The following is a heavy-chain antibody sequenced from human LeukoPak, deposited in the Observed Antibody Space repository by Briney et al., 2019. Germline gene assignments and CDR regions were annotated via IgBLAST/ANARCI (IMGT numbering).Heavy chain of an antibody. D-gene: IGHD6-13*01. V-gene: IGHV4-39*01. J-gene: IGHJ5*02. CDR2: IYYGGST. Sequence: GSLRLSCAASRFTFSSYTMNRVRQAPGKGLEWIGSIYYGGSTYYNPSLKSRVTISVDTSKNQFSLRLRSVTAADTAVYYCARQDHSSIWYHWSDPWGQGTLVTVSS. CDR1: RFTFSSYT. CDR3: ARQDHSSIWYHWSDP.